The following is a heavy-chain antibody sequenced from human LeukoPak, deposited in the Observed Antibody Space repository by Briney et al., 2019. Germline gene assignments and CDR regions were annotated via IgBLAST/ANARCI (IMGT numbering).Heavy chain of an antibody. CDR2: ITSGSGYI. J-gene: IGHJ4*02. CDR1: GFTFSSYN. V-gene: IGHV3-21*03. CDR3: ARAMTTTPGCFDY. Sequence: GGSLRLSCAASGFTFSSYNMNWVRQAPGKGLEWLSSITSGSGYIYYADSVKGRFTISRDNAKSSLYLQINSLRAEDTAVCYCARAMTTTPGCFDYWGQGTLVTVSS. D-gene: IGHD4-11*01.